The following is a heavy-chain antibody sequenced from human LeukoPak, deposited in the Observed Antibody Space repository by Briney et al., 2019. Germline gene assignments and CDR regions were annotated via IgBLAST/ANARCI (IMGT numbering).Heavy chain of an antibody. V-gene: IGHV3-9*03. CDR3: AKADYYDSSDSIFDI. Sequence: PGRSLRLSCAASGFTFDDYAMHWVRQAPGKGLEWVSGISWNSGSIGYADSVKGRFTISRDNAKNSLYLQMNSLRAEDMALYYCAKADYYDSSDSIFDIWGQGTMVTVSS. J-gene: IGHJ3*02. CDR2: ISWNSGSI. CDR1: GFTFDDYA. D-gene: IGHD3-22*01.